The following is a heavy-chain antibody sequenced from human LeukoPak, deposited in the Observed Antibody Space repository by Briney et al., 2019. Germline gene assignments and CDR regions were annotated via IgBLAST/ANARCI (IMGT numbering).Heavy chain of an antibody. D-gene: IGHD1-7*01. J-gene: IGHJ5*02. CDR1: GFTLRNYW. V-gene: IGHV3-7*01. CDR3: VRTETDGTMRFDR. Sequence: PGGSLRLSCAASGFTLRNYWMSWVRQGPGEGREWVASMKYDGSERHYVDSVEGRFTISRDNARNSVDLQMNSLRVDDTAIYYCVRTETDGTMRFDRWGQGTLVTVSS. CDR2: MKYDGSER.